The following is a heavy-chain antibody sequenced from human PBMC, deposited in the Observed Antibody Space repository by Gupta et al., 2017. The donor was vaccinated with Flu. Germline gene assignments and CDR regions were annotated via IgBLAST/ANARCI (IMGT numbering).Heavy chain of an antibody. CDR2: IKRQFAGGST. CDR1: GFTFMNAG. CDR3: AGIAASGNETYLDV. D-gene: IGHD6-25*01. Sequence: EVQLVESGGGLVKPGGSLRLSCAASGFTFMNAGMTWDRPAPGKGLEWVGRIKRQFAGGSTDEVVPVKDRFTTSRDDSNYKTSLQMTGPNTQATAMYYCAGIAASGNETYLDV. V-gene: IGHV3-15*01. J-gene: IGHJ6*03.